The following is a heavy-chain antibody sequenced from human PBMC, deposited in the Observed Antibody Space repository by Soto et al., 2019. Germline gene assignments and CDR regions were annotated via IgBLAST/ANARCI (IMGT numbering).Heavy chain of an antibody. D-gene: IGHD6-25*01. CDR2: IYYSGST. J-gene: IGHJ3*02. Sequence: SETLSLTCTVSGGSISSYYWSWIRQPPGKGLEWIGYIYYSGSTNYNPSLKSRVTISVDTSKNQFSLKLSSVTAADTAVYYCARDRAAYGNDAFDISGQGTMVTVSS. CDR3: ARDRAAYGNDAFDI. V-gene: IGHV4-59*01. CDR1: GGSISSYY.